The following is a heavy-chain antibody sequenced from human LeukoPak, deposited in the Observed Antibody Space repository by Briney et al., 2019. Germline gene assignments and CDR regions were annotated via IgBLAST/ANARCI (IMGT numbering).Heavy chain of an antibody. Sequence: ETLSLTCTVSGGSVSSGSYYWSWIRQPPGKGLEWIGYIYYSASTNYNPSLKSRVTISVDTSNSQFSLKLSSVTAADTAVYYCARGSRGYSYGWGQGTLVTVSS. CDR3: ARGSRGYSYG. D-gene: IGHD5-18*01. CDR2: IYYSAST. V-gene: IGHV4-61*01. CDR1: GGSVSSGSYY. J-gene: IGHJ4*02.